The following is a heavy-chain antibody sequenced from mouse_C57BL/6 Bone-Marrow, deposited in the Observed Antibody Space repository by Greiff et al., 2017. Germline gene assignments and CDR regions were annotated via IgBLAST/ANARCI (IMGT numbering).Heavy chain of an antibody. Sequence: EVKLQQSGPELVKPGASVKISCKASGYTFTDYYMNWVKQSHGKSLEWIGDINPNNGGTSYNQKFKGKATLTVDKSSSTAYMELRSLTSEDSAVYYCAREVGQNYAMDYWGQGTSVTVSS. V-gene: IGHV1-26*01. D-gene: IGHD3-3*01. J-gene: IGHJ4*01. CDR2: INPNNGGT. CDR3: AREVGQNYAMDY. CDR1: GYTFTDYY.